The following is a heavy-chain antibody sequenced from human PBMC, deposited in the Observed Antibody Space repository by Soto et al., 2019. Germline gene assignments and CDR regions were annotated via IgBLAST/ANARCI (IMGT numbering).Heavy chain of an antibody. CDR3: ARSQGDFWSGYYLVGYYGMDV. Sequence: SVKVSCKASGGTFSSYAISWVRQAPGQGLEWMGGIIPIFGTANYAQKFQGRVTITADESTSTAYMELSSLRSEDTAVYYCARSQGDFWSGYYLVGYYGMDVWGQGTTVTVSS. CDR1: GGTFSSYA. V-gene: IGHV1-69*13. CDR2: IIPIFGTA. D-gene: IGHD3-3*01. J-gene: IGHJ6*02.